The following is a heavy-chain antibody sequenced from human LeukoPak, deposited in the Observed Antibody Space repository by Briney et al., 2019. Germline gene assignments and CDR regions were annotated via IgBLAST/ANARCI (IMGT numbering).Heavy chain of an antibody. CDR3: ARENWYLDS. V-gene: IGHV3-74*01. CDR1: GFTFSNYY. CDR2: LKSFGTEK. Sequence: GSLILSYATSGFTFSNYYMHWLRQAPGKGLVWVSRLKSFGTEKGYADSVKGRFTISRDNAKSTLYLQMNSLRAEDTAVYYCARENWYLDSWGQGTLVTVSS. D-gene: IGHD1-1*01. J-gene: IGHJ4*02.